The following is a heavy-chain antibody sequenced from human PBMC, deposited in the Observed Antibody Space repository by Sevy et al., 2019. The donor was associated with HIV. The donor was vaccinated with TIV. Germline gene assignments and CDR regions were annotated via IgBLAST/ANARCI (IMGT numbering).Heavy chain of an antibody. Sequence: VGSLRLSCAASGFTFSDYYMGWVRKAPGKGLEWLANINQDGSQKNYVDSVKGRFTISRDNAKNSLSLQMNSLRVDDTAVYYCARELWPGDYWGQGTQVTVSS. J-gene: IGHJ4*02. CDR2: INQDGSQK. V-gene: IGHV3-7*01. CDR1: GFTFSDYY. CDR3: ARELWPGDY. D-gene: IGHD2-21*01.